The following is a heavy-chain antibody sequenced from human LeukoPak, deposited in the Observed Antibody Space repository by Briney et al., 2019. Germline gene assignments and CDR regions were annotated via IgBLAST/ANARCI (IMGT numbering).Heavy chain of an antibody. V-gene: IGHV3-23*01. CDR1: GFTFNSYA. D-gene: IGHD3-10*01. Sequence: PGGSLRLSCAASGFTFNSYAMSWVRQAPGKGLEWVSTISVSGDNTYYADSVKGRFTISRDNSKNTLYLQMNSLRAEDTAVYYCAKDLGFGELCDYWGQGTLVTVSS. J-gene: IGHJ4*02. CDR2: ISVSGDNT. CDR3: AKDLGFGELCDY.